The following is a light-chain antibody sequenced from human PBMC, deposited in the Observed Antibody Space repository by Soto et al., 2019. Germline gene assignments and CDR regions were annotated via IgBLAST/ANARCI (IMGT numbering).Light chain of an antibody. CDR2: EGS. Sequence: QSALTQPASVSGSPGQSITISCTGTSSDVGSYKLVSWYQQHPGKAPKLMIYEGSKRPSGVSNRFSGSKSGNTASLTISGLQAEDEADYYCCSYAGSSTLDVFGTGTKLNVL. J-gene: IGLJ1*01. V-gene: IGLV2-23*01. CDR1: SSDVGSYKL. CDR3: CSYAGSSTLDV.